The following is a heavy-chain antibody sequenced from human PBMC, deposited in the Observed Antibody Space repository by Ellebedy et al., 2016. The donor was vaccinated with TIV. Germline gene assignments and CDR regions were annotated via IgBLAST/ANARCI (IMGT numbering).Heavy chain of an antibody. Sequence: GGSLRLXXVVSGFSFKTYLMHWVRQAPGKGLEWVAGISYDVSFTYYADSVRGRFAISRDNSKNTLYLQINSLRTNDTAVYFCARDLVGSHYNHWGQGTLVIVSS. CDR3: ARDLVGSHYNH. J-gene: IGHJ4*02. CDR1: GFSFKTYL. V-gene: IGHV3-30*09. D-gene: IGHD1-26*01. CDR2: ISYDVSFT.